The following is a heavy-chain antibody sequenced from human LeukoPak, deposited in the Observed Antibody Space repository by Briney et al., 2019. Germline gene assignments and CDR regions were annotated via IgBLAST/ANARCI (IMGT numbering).Heavy chain of an antibody. CDR3: ATVGYCSGGRCYYFAY. J-gene: IGHJ4*02. D-gene: IGHD2-15*01. CDR1: GFTFSDYY. Sequence: KPGGSLRLSCAASGFTFSDYYMTWIRQAPGKGLEWVPYITTSSSSTDYADSVKGRFTISRDNAKNSLFLQMDSLRAEDTALYYCATVGYCSGGRCYYFAYWGQGILVTVSS. CDR2: ITTSSSST. V-gene: IGHV3-11*06.